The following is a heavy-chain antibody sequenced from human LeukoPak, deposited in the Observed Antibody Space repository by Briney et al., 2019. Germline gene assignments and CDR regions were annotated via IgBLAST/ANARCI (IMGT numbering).Heavy chain of an antibody. CDR3: ARHREGGGYLRPYDY. D-gene: IGHD1-26*01. J-gene: IGHJ4*02. CDR1: GYSFTTYW. CDR2: IYPDDSDT. Sequence: GESLKISCKGSGYSFTTYWIAWVRQMPGKGLEWMGIIYPDDSDTRYSPSFQGQVTISADKSISTAYLQWSSLKASDTAMYYCARHREGGGYLRPYDYWGQGTLVSVPS. V-gene: IGHV5-51*01.